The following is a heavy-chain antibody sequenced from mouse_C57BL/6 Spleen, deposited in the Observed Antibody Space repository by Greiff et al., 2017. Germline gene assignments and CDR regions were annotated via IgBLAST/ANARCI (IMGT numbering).Heavy chain of an antibody. D-gene: IGHD2-4*01. V-gene: IGHV1-81*01. CDR2: IYPRSGNT. CDR3: ARWHDYDGGLFAY. Sequence: QVQLQQSGAELARPGASVKLSCKASGYTFTSSGISWVKQRTGQGLEWIGEIYPRSGNTYYNEKFKGKATLTADKSSSTAYMELRSLTSEDSAVYFCARWHDYDGGLFAYWGQGTLVTVSA. J-gene: IGHJ3*01. CDR1: GYTFTSSG.